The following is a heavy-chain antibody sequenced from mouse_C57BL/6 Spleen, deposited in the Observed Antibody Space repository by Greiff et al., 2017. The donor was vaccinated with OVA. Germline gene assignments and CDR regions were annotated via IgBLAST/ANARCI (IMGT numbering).Heavy chain of an antibody. CDR3: ARGGYEDYFDY. Sequence: VKLMESGAELVKPGASVKLSCKASGYTFTSYWMHWVKQRPGQGLEWIGMIHPNSGSTNYNEKFKSKATLTVDKSSSTAYMQLSSLTSEDSAVYDCARGGYEDYFDYWGQGTTLTVSS. CDR1: GYTFTSYW. CDR2: IHPNSGST. V-gene: IGHV1-64*01. J-gene: IGHJ2*01. D-gene: IGHD2-12*01.